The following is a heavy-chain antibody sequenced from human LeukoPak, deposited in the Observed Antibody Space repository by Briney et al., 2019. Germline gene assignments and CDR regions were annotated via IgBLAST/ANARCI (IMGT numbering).Heavy chain of an antibody. CDR1: GGSISSSNW. D-gene: IGHD5-18*01. CDR3: ARDRVDTAMVYYFDY. CDR2: IYHSGST. Sequence: PSGTLSLTCAVSGGSISSSNWWSWVRQPPGKGLGWIGEIYHSGSTNYNPSLKSRVTISVDKSKNQFSLKLSSVTAADTAVYYCARDRVDTAMVYYFDYWGQGTLVTVSS. J-gene: IGHJ4*02. V-gene: IGHV4-4*02.